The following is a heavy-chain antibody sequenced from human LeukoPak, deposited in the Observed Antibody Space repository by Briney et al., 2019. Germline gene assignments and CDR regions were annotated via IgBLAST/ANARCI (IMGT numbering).Heavy chain of an antibody. D-gene: IGHD3-10*01. CDR2: ISGSGGST. V-gene: IGHV3-23*01. Sequence: GGSLRLSCAASGFTFSSYAMSWVRQAPGKGLEWVSAISGSGGSTYYADSVKGRFTISRDNSKNTLYLQMNSLRAEDTAVYYCVKRGGYYGSGSYWPYYYYGMDVWGQGTTVTVSS. J-gene: IGHJ6*02. CDR3: VKRGGYYGSGSYWPYYYYGMDV. CDR1: GFTFSSYA.